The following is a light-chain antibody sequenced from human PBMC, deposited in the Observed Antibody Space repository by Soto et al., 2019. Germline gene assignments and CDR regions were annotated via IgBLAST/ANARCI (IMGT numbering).Light chain of an antibody. J-gene: IGKJ4*01. CDR2: DAS. V-gene: IGKV3-20*01. CDR3: HYYGGSPT. Sequence: ELVLTQSPGTLSLSPGHRATLSCRASQTFVSTYLAWYQRKPGQAPRLLIYDASNRATGIPDRFSGSGSGPDFTLTISRLEPEDFAVCYCHYYGGSPTFGGGTKVDIK. CDR1: QTFVSTY.